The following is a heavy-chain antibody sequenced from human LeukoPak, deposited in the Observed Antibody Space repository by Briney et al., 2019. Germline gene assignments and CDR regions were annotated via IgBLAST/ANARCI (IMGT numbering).Heavy chain of an antibody. D-gene: IGHD6-19*01. CDR1: GFTFSSYG. Sequence: GGSLRLSCAASGFTFSSYGMHWVRQAPGKGLEWVAVIWYDGSNKYYADSVKGRFTISRDNSKNTLYLQMNSLRAEDTAVYYCARDRSKPTGYSSGWTFDYWGQGTLVTVSS. CDR3: ARDRSKPTGYSSGWTFDY. CDR2: IWYDGSNK. J-gene: IGHJ4*02. V-gene: IGHV3-33*01.